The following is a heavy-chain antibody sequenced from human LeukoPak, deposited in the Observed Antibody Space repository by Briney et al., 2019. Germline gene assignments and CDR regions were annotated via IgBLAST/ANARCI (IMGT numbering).Heavy chain of an antibody. J-gene: IGHJ4*02. Sequence: ASVKVSCKASGGTFSSYAISWVRQAPGQGLEWMGGIIPIFGTANYAQKFQGRVTITADESTSTAYMELSSLRSEDTAVYYCAGGVSRGYDSSLDYWGQGTLVTVSS. CDR3: AGGVSRGYDSSLDY. V-gene: IGHV1-69*13. D-gene: IGHD3-22*01. CDR2: IIPIFGTA. CDR1: GGTFSSYA.